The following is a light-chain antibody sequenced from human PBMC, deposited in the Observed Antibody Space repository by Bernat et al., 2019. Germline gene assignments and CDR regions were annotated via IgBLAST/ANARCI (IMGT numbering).Light chain of an antibody. CDR1: QAISKY. Sequence: DIQMTQSPSSLSASVGDRVTITCRATQAISKYLAWVQQKPGKAPKSLIYGASTLFSGVPSRFSGSGSETDFTLTISSLQPEDSATYYCQQYDRYPLAFGGATKVEVK. V-gene: IGKV1-16*01. CDR3: QQYDRYPLA. CDR2: GAS. J-gene: IGKJ4*01.